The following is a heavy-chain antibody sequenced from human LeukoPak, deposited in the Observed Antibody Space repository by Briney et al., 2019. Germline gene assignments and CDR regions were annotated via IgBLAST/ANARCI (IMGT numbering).Heavy chain of an antibody. V-gene: IGHV3-23*01. Sequence: GGSLRLSCSASGFTFITYAMSWVRQAPGKGLEWVSAISGSGGSTYYADSVKGRFTISRDNSKNTLYLQMNSLRAEDTAVYYCAKAIFGVVAMYYFDYWGQGTLVTVSS. CDR1: GFTFITYA. CDR2: ISGSGGST. D-gene: IGHD3-3*01. CDR3: AKAIFGVVAMYYFDY. J-gene: IGHJ4*02.